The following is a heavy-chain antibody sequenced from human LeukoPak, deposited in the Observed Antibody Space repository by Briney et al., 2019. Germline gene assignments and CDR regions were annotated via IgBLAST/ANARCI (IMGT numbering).Heavy chain of an antibody. Sequence: RGESLQISCKGSGYSFTSYWIGWVRQLPGKGLEWMGIIYPGDSDTRYSPSFQGQVTISADKSISTAYLQWSSLKASDTAMYYCARNYYDSSGYYSGFDYWGQGTLVTVSS. V-gene: IGHV5-51*01. D-gene: IGHD3-22*01. CDR2: IYPGDSDT. CDR3: ARNYYDSSGYYSGFDY. CDR1: GYSFTSYW. J-gene: IGHJ4*02.